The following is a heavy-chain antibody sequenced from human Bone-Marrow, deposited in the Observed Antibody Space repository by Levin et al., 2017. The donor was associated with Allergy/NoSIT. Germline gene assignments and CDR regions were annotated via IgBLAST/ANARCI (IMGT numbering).Heavy chain of an antibody. J-gene: IGHJ4*02. CDR3: SRGPRSQLTWGFHHY. CDR2: INAANGNT. D-gene: IGHD7-27*01. Sequence: GESLKISCKASGYTFTSFAIHWVRQAPGQRPEWMGWINAANGNTKYAQKFQGRVTITMDTSAATAYMEMSSLRSEDTALYYCSRGPRSQLTWGFHHYWGQGTLVTVSS. CDR1: GYTFTSFA. V-gene: IGHV1-3*01.